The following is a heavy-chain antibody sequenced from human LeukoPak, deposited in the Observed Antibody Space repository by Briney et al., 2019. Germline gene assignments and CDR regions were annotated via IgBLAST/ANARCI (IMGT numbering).Heavy chain of an antibody. CDR3: ARGYYYDSSGSSGAYY. J-gene: IGHJ4*02. D-gene: IGHD3-22*01. CDR1: GYTFTGYY. Sequence: ASVKVSCKASGYTFTGYYMHWVRQAPGQGLEWMGWINPNSGGTNYAQKFQGRVTMTRDTSISIAYMELSRLRSDDTAVYYCARGYYYDSSGSSGAYYWGQGTLVTVSS. CDR2: INPNSGGT. V-gene: IGHV1-2*02.